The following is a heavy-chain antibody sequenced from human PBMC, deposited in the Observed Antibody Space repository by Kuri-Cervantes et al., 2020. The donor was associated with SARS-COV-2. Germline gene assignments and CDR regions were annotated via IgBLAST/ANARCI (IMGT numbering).Heavy chain of an antibody. J-gene: IGHJ6*02. CDR2: IYHNGWT. V-gene: IGHV4-30-2*01. CDR3: ARARAYSGDDYFYHYGKDV. Sequence: SETLSLTCAVSGGSISSGHYSWSWIRQPPGKGLEWLGSIYHNGWTYYNPSLNNRPTISVDRPNNQVSLKVTSVTAADTAVYYCARARAYSGDDYFYHYGKDVWGQGTTVTVSS. CDR1: GGSISSGHYS. D-gene: IGHD2-21*02.